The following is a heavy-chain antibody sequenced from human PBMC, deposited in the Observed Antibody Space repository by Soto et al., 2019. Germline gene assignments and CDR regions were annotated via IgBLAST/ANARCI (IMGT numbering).Heavy chain of an antibody. D-gene: IGHD6-6*01. CDR3: ARVSFGSSSSSHWFDP. J-gene: IGHJ5*02. Sequence: TETLSLTCTVSGGSISSYYWSWIRQPAGKGLEWIGRIYTSGSTNYNPSLKSRVTMSVDTSKNQFSLKLSSVTAADTAVYYCARVSFGSSSSSHWFDPWGQGTLVTVYS. CDR2: IYTSGST. CDR1: GGSISSYY. V-gene: IGHV4-4*07.